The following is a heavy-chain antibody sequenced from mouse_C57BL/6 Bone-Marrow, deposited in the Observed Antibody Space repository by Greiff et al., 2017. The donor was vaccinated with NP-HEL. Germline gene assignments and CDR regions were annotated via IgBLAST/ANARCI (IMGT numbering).Heavy chain of an antibody. V-gene: IGHV1-7*01. CDR3: ARRGFGTTVPFDY. CDR2: INPMGGYT. D-gene: IGHD1-1*01. Sequence: VQLQQSGAELAKPGVEGKMGGKVVGCTVTSDCSHSVREAHGPRLSCIPSINPMGGYTKYNQKFKDKATLTADKSSSTAYMQLSSLTYEDSAVYYCARRGFGTTVPFDYWGQGTTLTVSS. CDR1: GCTVTSDC. J-gene: IGHJ2*01.